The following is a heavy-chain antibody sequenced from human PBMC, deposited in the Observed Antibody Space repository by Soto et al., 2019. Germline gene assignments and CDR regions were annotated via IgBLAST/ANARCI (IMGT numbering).Heavy chain of an antibody. D-gene: IGHD1-7*01. CDR2: IYHSGST. CDR1: SGYIISSNW. Sequence: PSETQSLTCAVSSGYIISSNWWSWVRQPPGKGLEWIGEIYHSGSTNYNPSLKSRVTISVDKSKNQFPLKLSSVTAADTAVYYCASRFRGITGTTLAYWGQGTLVTVSS. CDR3: ASRFRGITGTTLAY. V-gene: IGHV4-4*02. J-gene: IGHJ4*02.